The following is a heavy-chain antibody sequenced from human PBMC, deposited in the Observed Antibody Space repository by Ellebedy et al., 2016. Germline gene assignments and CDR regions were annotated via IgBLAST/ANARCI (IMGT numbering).Heavy chain of an antibody. CDR1: GFTFSSYA. J-gene: IGHJ5*02. CDR2: ITATGGST. Sequence: GESLKISXAASGFTFSSYAMSWVRQAPGKGLEWISAITATGGSTYYLASVKGRFTISRDNPKSILYLQMNSLRAEDTAVYYCARAGPCEHCTGANCFSCYWFDPWGQGTLVTVSS. CDR3: ARAGPCEHCTGANCFSCYWFDP. V-gene: IGHV3-23*01. D-gene: IGHD2-8*02.